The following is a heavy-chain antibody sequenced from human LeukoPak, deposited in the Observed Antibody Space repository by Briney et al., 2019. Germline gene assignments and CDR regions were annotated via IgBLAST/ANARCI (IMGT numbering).Heavy chain of an antibody. V-gene: IGHV3-33*01. D-gene: IGHD1-26*01. CDR2: ISNDGRNQ. Sequence: GGSLRLSCAASGLTFSIYGWHWVRQAPGKGLGWVAGISNDGRNQHYADSVRGRFTISRDDSKTTVYLEMNSLRVEDTALYYCARDGSGRDIDFWGQGTLVTVSS. J-gene: IGHJ4*02. CDR3: ARDGSGRDIDF. CDR1: GLTFSIYG.